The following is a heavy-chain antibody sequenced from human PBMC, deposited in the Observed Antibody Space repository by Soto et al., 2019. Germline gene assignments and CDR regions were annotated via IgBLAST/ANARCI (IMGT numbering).Heavy chain of an antibody. CDR2: IGGDGEST. Sequence: GGSLRLSCAASGFTFSRYAMSWVRQIPGKGLECVSAIGGDGESTHYADSVKGRFTISRDNSKNTLYLQLNSLRVEDTAVYYCANAGGFDPWGQGTLVTVSS. V-gene: IGHV3-23*01. J-gene: IGHJ5*02. CDR1: GFTFSRYA. D-gene: IGHD4-17*01. CDR3: ANAGGFDP.